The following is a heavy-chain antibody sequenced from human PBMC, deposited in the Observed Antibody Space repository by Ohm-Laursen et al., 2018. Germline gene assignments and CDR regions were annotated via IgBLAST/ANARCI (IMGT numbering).Heavy chain of an antibody. Sequence: SETLSLTCIVSDASFRRDYWTWIRQFPGREMEWIGYIHYDGRTLYNPSLRSRLTMSIDTSKKQFSLRLTSATAADTAIYYCARLPDHSGWPFDYWGQGTLVTVSS. J-gene: IGHJ4*02. V-gene: IGHV4-59*12. CDR3: ARLPDHSGWPFDY. CDR1: DASFRRDY. D-gene: IGHD6-19*01. CDR2: IHYDGRT.